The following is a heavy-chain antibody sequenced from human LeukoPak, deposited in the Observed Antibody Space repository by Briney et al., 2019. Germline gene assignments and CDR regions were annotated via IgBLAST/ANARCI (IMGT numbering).Heavy chain of an antibody. J-gene: IGHJ4*02. CDR3: ARVSGTYFFDY. Sequence: PGGSLRLSCAASGFTFSNYWMHWVREAPGKGLVWVSRINSDGSSTSNADSVKGRFTMSRDNAKNTLYLQMNSLRADDTAVYYCARVSGTYFFDYWGQGTLVTVSS. D-gene: IGHD1-26*01. V-gene: IGHV3-74*01. CDR2: INSDGSST. CDR1: GFTFSNYW.